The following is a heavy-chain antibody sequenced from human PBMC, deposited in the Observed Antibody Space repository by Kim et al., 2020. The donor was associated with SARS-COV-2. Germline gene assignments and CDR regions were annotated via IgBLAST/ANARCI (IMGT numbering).Heavy chain of an antibody. Sequence: GGSLRLSCAASGFTFSSYGMHWVRQAPGKGLEWVAVISYDGSNKYYADSVKGRFTISRDNSKNTLYLQMNSLRAEDTAVYYCAKDPPSLTGTTYFQHWGQGTLVTVSS. J-gene: IGHJ1*01. CDR2: ISYDGSNK. D-gene: IGHD1-7*01. CDR1: GFTFSSYG. CDR3: AKDPPSLTGTTYFQH. V-gene: IGHV3-30*18.